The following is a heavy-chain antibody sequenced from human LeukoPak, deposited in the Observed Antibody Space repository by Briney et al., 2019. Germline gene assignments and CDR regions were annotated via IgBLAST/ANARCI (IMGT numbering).Heavy chain of an antibody. D-gene: IGHD6-19*01. J-gene: IGHJ3*02. CDR3: ARASSSGWYAGAFDI. Sequence: SETLSLTCTVSGGSISSYYWSWIRQPPGKGLEWIGYIYYSGSTNYNPSLKSRDTISVDTSKNQFSLKLSSVTAADTAVYYCARASSSGWYAGAFDIWGQGTMVTVSS. CDR1: GGSISSYY. CDR2: IYYSGST. V-gene: IGHV4-59*01.